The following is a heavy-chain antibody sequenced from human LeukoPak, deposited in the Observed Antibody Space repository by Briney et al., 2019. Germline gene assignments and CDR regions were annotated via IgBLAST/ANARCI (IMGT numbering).Heavy chain of an antibody. Sequence: PSETLSLTCTVSGGSILGSTYYWAWIRQPPGKGLEWIATIFYTGNTHYNPSLKSRVTMSVDTVKNQFSLNLNSVTAADTAVYYCARQSSGYYYGWFDPWGQGTLVTVSS. V-gene: IGHV4-39*01. D-gene: IGHD3-22*01. CDR3: ARQSSGYYYGWFDP. CDR2: IFYTGNT. J-gene: IGHJ5*02. CDR1: GGSILGSTYY.